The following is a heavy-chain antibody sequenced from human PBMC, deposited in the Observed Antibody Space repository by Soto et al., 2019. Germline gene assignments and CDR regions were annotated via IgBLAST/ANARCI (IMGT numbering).Heavy chain of an antibody. CDR1: GFTFSNAW. D-gene: IGHD2-15*01. J-gene: IGHJ4*02. Sequence: GGSLRLSCAASGFTFSNAWMSWVRQAPGKGLEWVGRIKSKTDGGTTDYAAPVKGRFTISRDDSKNTLYLQMNSLKTEDTAVYYCTTRGGICSGGSCYHNFDYWGQGTLVTVSS. V-gene: IGHV3-15*01. CDR3: TTRGGICSGGSCYHNFDY. CDR2: IKSKTDGGTT.